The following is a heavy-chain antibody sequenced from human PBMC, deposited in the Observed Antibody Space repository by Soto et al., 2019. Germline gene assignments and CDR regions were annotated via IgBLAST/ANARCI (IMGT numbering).Heavy chain of an antibody. J-gene: IGHJ6*02. CDR2: IIRIFGTP. V-gene: IGHV1-69*12. CDR1: GGTFSSYA. Sequence: QVQLVQSGAEVKKPGSSVKVSCKASGGTFSSYAINWVRQAPGQGLEWMGGIIRIFGTPDYAQRFQGRVTITADESTSTGYMELSSMRSEDTAVYYCARQGSNEYYYYGMDVWGQGTMVTVSS. D-gene: IGHD3-10*01. CDR3: ARQGSNEYYYYGMDV.